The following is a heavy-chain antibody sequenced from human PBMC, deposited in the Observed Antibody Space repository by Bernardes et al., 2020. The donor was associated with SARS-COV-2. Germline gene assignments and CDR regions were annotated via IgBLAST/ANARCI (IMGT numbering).Heavy chain of an antibody. CDR2: ISADSVNT. CDR1: GYTFTSYG. CDR3: ARGYQTSAFSY. D-gene: IGHD1-26*01. Sequence: ASVKVSCKASGYTFTSYGISWVRQAPGQGLEWMGWISADSVNTDYAEKFQGRVTMTRDTSITTAYMELSRLRSDDTAVYYCARGYQTSAFSYWGQGTLVTVSS. J-gene: IGHJ4*02. V-gene: IGHV1-18*01.